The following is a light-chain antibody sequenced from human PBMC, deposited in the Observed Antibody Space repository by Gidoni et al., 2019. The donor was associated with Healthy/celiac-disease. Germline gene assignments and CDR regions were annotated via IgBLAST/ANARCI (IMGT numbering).Light chain of an antibody. CDR1: QSISSW. Sequence: DIQMTQSPSTLSASRGDRVTITCRASQSISSWLAWYQQKPGKAPKLLIYKASSLESGVPSRFSGSGSGTEFTLTISSLQPDDFATYYCQQYNSYSLITFGQGTRLEIK. CDR3: QQYNSYSLIT. V-gene: IGKV1-5*03. J-gene: IGKJ5*01. CDR2: KAS.